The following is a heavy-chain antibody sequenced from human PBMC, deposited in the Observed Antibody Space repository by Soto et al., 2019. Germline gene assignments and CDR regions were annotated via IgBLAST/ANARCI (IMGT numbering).Heavy chain of an antibody. V-gene: IGHV4-34*01. CDR1: RSSFVGHY. Sequence: SATLDLTCAINRSSFVGHYWRWIVKATRLGLKWIGEINHSGSTNYNPSLKSRVTISVDTSKNQFSLKLSSVTAADTAVYYCARGGRLRYFDWLPKPYYYNYYGMDVWGQGTT. CDR2: INHSGST. J-gene: IGHJ6*02. CDR3: ARGGRLRYFDWLPKPYYYNYYGMDV. D-gene: IGHD3-9*01.